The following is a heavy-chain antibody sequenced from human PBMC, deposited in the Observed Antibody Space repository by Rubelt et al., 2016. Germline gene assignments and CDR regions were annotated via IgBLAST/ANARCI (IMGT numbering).Heavy chain of an antibody. D-gene: IGHD6-19*01. Sequence: CAASGFTFSSYWMHWVRQAPGKGLVWVSRINSDGSSTSYADSVKGRFTISRDNAKNTLYLQMNSLRAEDTAVYYCARDPGSSGWYSSDAFDIWGRGTMVSVSS. CDR1: GFTFSSYW. V-gene: IGHV3-74*01. CDR2: INSDGSST. CDR3: ARDPGSSGWYSSDAFDI. J-gene: IGHJ3*02.